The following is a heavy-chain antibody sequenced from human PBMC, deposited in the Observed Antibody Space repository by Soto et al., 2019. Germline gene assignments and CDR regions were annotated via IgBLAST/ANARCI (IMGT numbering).Heavy chain of an antibody. CDR1: GFTVSSNY. V-gene: IGHV3-66*01. CDR3: ATQPWGQHTY. Sequence: GGSLRLSCGASGFTVSSNYMSWVRQAPGKGLEWVSVIYSGGTTYYADSVKGRFTISRDNSKNTLYLQMNSLRAEDTAVYFCATQPWGQHTYWGQGTLVTVSS. CDR2: IYSGGTT. D-gene: IGHD2-21*01. J-gene: IGHJ4*02.